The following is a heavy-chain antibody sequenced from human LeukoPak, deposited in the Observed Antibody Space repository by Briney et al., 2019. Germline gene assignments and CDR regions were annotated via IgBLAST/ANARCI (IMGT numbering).Heavy chain of an antibody. J-gene: IGHJ4*02. CDR2: INWNGGST. CDR3: ARDISSGWYFDY. Sequence: GGSLRLSCAVSGFTFDDYGMSWVRQAPGKGLEWVSGINWNGGSTGYVDSVKGRFTISRDNAKNSLHLRMNSLRAEDTALYYCARDISSGWYFDYWGQGTLVTVSS. V-gene: IGHV3-20*04. D-gene: IGHD6-19*01. CDR1: GFTFDDYG.